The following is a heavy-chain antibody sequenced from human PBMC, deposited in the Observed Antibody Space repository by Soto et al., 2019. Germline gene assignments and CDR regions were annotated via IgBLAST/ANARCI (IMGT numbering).Heavy chain of an antibody. J-gene: IGHJ4*02. CDR2: IIPALGAA. CDR1: GGTISTYV. Sequence: QVHLVQSGAEVKKPGSSVKVSCKTSGGTISTYVINWVRQAPGQGLEWMGRIIPALGAADYAQKFQDRLTITADKSTSTAYMELSSLRSDDTDVYYCARGGQQVVSFDYWGQGTLVAVSS. V-gene: IGHV1-69*08. D-gene: IGHD6-6*01. CDR3: ARGGQQVVSFDY.